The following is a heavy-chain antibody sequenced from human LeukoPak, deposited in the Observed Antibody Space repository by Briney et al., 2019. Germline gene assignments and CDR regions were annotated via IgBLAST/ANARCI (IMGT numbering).Heavy chain of an antibody. D-gene: IGHD3-22*01. CDR1: GYTFTGYY. V-gene: IGHV1-2*04. Sequence: ASVKVSCKASGYTFTGYYMHWVRQAPGQGLEWMGWINPNSGGTNYAQKFQGWVTMTRDTSISTAYMELSRLKSDDTAVYYCARADSSGYSDYWGQGTLVTVSS. J-gene: IGHJ4*02. CDR2: INPNSGGT. CDR3: ARADSSGYSDY.